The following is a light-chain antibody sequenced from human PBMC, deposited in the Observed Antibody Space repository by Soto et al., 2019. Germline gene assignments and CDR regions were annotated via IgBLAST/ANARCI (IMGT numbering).Light chain of an antibody. CDR2: GAS. J-gene: IGKJ1*01. Sequence: DIVMTQSPATLSVSPGERATLSCRASQSVRSNLAWYQQKRGQAPRLLIYGASTRATGIPARFSGSGSGTHFTLTITSLQAEDVAVYYCQQYYSSPPTFGQGTKVDIK. CDR3: QQYYSSPPT. CDR1: QSVRSN. V-gene: IGKV3-15*01.